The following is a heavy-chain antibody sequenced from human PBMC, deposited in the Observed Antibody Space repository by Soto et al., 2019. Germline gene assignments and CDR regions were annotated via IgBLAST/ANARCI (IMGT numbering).Heavy chain of an antibody. CDR3: AGCSGGSCYAGAFDY. Sequence: GGSLRLSCAASGFTFSTYGMHWVRQAPGKGLEWVAVIWYDGTNKYYGDSVKGRFTISRDNSKNTLYLQMNSLRAEDTAVYYCAGCSGGSCYAGAFDYWGQGTLVTVSS. J-gene: IGHJ4*02. CDR2: IWYDGTNK. V-gene: IGHV3-33*01. D-gene: IGHD2-15*01. CDR1: GFTFSTYG.